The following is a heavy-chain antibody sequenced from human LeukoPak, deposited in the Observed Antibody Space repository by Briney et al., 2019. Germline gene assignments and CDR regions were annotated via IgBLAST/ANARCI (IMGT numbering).Heavy chain of an antibody. Sequence: SETLSLTCTVSGGSISSSYWSWIRQPAGKGLEWIGRIIASGSTKYNPSLKIRVTMSVDTSKNQFSLKLSSVTAADTAVYFCARQEELSKSYFYAMDVLGQGTTVTVFS. CDR2: IIASGST. CDR1: GGSISSSY. J-gene: IGHJ6*02. D-gene: IGHD1-7*01. V-gene: IGHV4-4*07. CDR3: ARQEELSKSYFYAMDV.